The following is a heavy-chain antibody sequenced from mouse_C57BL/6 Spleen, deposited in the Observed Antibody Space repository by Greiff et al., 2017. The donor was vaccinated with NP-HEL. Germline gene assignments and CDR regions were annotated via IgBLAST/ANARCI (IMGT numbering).Heavy chain of an antibody. J-gene: IGHJ4*01. Sequence: QVQLQQPGAELVKPGASVKMSCKASGYTFTSYWITWVKQRPGQGLEWIGDIYPGSGSTNYNEKFKSKATLTVDTSSSTAYMQLSSLTSEDSAVYYCARGGGYDGDYYAMDYWGQGTSVTVSS. CDR3: ARGGGYDGDYYAMDY. CDR1: GYTFTSYW. D-gene: IGHD2-2*01. CDR2: IYPGSGST. V-gene: IGHV1-55*01.